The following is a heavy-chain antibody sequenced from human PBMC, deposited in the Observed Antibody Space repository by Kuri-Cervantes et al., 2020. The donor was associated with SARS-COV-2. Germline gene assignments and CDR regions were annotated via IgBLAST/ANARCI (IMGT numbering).Heavy chain of an antibody. J-gene: IGHJ6*03. V-gene: IGHV3-33*08. D-gene: IGHD6-6*01. CDR2: IWYDGSNK. CDR1: GFNVSRNY. Sequence: GESLKISCAASGFNVSRNYMGWVRQAPGKGLEWVAVIWYDGSNKYYADSVKGRFTISRDNSKNTLYLQMNSLRAEDTAVYYCASKREQLVPIYYYYYMDVWGKGTTVTVSS. CDR3: ASKREQLVPIYYYYYMDV.